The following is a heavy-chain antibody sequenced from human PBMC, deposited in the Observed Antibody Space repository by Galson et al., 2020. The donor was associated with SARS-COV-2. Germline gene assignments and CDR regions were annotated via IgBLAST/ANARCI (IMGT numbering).Heavy chain of an antibody. CDR2: ISSSSTTI. CDR3: ARDMQKYYYDSSGYSDYYYAMDV. D-gene: IGHD3-22*01. J-gene: IGHJ6*02. CDR1: GFSFSTYT. Sequence: TGGSLRLSCAASGFSFSTYTMNWVRQAPGKGLEWVSYISSSSTTIYYADSVQGRFTISRDNAKNSLYLQMNSLRDEDTAVYYCARDMQKYYYDSSGYSDYYYAMDVWGQGTTVTVSS. V-gene: IGHV3-48*02.